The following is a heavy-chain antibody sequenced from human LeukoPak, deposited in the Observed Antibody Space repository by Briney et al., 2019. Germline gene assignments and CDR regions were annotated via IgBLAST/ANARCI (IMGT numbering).Heavy chain of an antibody. CDR2: FYTSGSTRST. J-gene: IGHJ4*02. D-gene: IGHD5-24*01. CDR3: TRGPQGRDGYTIDY. Sequence: SETLSLTCTVSGGSISSNYWSWIRQPAGKGLEWIGRFYTSGSTRSTNYNASLKSRVTMSVDTSKNQFSLKLSSVTAADPAVYYCTRGPQGRDGYTIDYWGQGTLVTVSS. V-gene: IGHV4-4*07. CDR1: GGSISSNY.